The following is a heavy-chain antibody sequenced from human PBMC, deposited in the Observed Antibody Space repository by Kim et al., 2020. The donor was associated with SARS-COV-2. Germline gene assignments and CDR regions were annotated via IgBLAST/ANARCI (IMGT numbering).Heavy chain of an antibody. J-gene: IGHJ6*02. CDR2: ISSNGGST. CDR1: GFTFSSYA. D-gene: IGHD6-19*01. CDR3: ARGVKSSGWYGDYYYYGMDV. Sequence: GGSLRLSCAASGFTFSSYAMHWVRQAPGKGLEYVSAISSNGGSTYYANSVKGRFTISRDNSKNTLYLQMGSLRAEDMAVYYCARGVKSSGWYGDYYYYGMDVWGQGTTVTVSS. V-gene: IGHV3-64*01.